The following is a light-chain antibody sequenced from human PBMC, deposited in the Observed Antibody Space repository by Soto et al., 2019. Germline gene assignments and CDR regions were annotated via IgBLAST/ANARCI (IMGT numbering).Light chain of an antibody. Sequence: EIVMTQSPATLSVSPGERATLSCRASQSVSSNLAWYQQKPGQAPRLLIYGASTRATGITARFSGSGSGTEFTLTISSLQSEDFAVYYCQQYNNWPPTFGGGTRWIS. CDR3: QQYNNWPPT. CDR2: GAS. J-gene: IGKJ4*01. CDR1: QSVSSN. V-gene: IGKV3-15*01.